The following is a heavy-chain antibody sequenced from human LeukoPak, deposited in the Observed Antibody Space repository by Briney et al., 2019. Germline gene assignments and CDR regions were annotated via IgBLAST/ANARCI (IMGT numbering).Heavy chain of an antibody. D-gene: IGHD3-10*01. V-gene: IGHV3-7*01. CDR3: ARDLGGSGSYYSPYYYYYYGMDV. Sequence: GGSLRLSCGGSGLSFSGQWMNWVRQAPGQGLEWVANIKYDGIEKYYVASVKGRFTISRDNAKNTLYLQMNSLRVEDTAVYYCARDLGGSGSYYSPYYYYYYGMDVWGQGTTVTVSS. J-gene: IGHJ6*02. CDR2: IKYDGIEK. CDR1: GLSFSGQW.